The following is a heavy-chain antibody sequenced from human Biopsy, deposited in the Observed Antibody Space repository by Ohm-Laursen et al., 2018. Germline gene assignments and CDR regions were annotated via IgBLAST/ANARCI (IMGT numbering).Heavy chain of an antibody. V-gene: IGHV4-59*01. D-gene: IGHD1-26*01. CDR2: FRFEDRT. J-gene: IGHJ4*02. Sequence: SETLSLTCAVSGGSISNYFWTWIRQPPGKGLEWIGYFRFEDRTSCNSSLKSRVTISADMSKNQFSLRLSSVTAADTAVYYCALGGGSYVNFDYWGQGTLVTVSS. CDR3: ALGGGSYVNFDY. CDR1: GGSISNYF.